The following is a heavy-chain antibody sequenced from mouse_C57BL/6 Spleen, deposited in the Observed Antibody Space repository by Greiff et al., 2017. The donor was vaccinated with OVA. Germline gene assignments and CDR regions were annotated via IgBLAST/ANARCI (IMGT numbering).Heavy chain of an antibody. Sequence: VQLQQSGPELVKPGASVKISCKASGYSFTGYYMNWVKQSPEKSLEWIGEINPSTGGTTYNQKFKAKATLTVDKSSSTAYMQLKSLTSEDSAVYYCARAGTGYYTMDYCGQENSVTVSS. J-gene: IGHJ4*01. CDR2: INPSTGGT. V-gene: IGHV1-42*01. D-gene: IGHD4-1*01. CDR3: ARAGTGYYTMDY. CDR1: GYSFTGYY.